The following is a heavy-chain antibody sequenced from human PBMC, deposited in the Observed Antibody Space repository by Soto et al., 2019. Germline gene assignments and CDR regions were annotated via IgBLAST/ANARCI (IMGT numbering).Heavy chain of an antibody. CDR2: ISYDGSNK. J-gene: IGHJ4*02. CDR1: GFTFSSYG. V-gene: IGHV3-30*18. Sequence: PGGSLRLSCAASGFTFSSYGMHWVRQAPGKGLEWVAVISYDGSNKYYADSVKGRFTISRGNSKNTLYLQMNSLRAEDTAVYYCAKSGWLQLRGYFDYWGQGTLVTVSS. D-gene: IGHD5-12*01. CDR3: AKSGWLQLRGYFDY.